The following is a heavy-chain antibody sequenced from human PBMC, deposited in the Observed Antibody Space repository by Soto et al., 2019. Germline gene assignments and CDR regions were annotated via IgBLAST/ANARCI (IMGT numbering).Heavy chain of an antibody. CDR1: GGSISSGGYY. J-gene: IGHJ4*02. V-gene: IGHV4-31*03. Sequence: SETLSLTCTVSGGSISSGGYYWSWIRQHPGKGLEWIGYIYYSGSTYYNPSLKSRVTISVDTSKNQFSLKLSSVTAADTAVYYCARSIGVAAAGPLDYWGQGTLVTVSS. CDR2: IYYSGST. CDR3: ARSIGVAAAGPLDY. D-gene: IGHD6-13*01.